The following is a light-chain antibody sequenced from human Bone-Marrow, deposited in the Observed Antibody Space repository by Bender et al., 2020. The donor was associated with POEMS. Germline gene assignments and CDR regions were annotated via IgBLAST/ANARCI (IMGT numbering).Light chain of an antibody. CDR2: EVT. CDR1: SSDVGTYDL. J-gene: IGLJ1*01. CDR3: CSYAGSGTYV. Sequence: QSALTQPASVSGSPGQSITISCTGTSSDVGTYDLVSWYQQHPGKAPKLMISEVTKRPSRVSNRFSGSKSGNTASLTISGLQAEDEADYYCCSYAGSGTYVFGTGTKVTVL. V-gene: IGLV2-23*02.